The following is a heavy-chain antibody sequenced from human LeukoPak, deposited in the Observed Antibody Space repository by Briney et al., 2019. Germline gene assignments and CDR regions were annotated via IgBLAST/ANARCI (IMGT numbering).Heavy chain of an antibody. CDR3: ARVGTAEGTLEDY. V-gene: IGHV3-7*01. D-gene: IGHD6-13*01. CDR2: IKNDGSEK. J-gene: IGHJ4*02. Sequence: GGSLRLSCAASGFTFSSYAMSWVRQAPGKGLEWVANIKNDGSEKYYVDSVKGRFTISRDNAKNSLYLQMNSLRAEDTAVYYCARVGTAEGTLEDYWGQGTLVTVSS. CDR1: GFTFSSYA.